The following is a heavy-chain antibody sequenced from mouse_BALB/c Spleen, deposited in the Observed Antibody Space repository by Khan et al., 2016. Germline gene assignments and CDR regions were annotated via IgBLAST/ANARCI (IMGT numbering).Heavy chain of an antibody. Sequence: EVQLQESGPELVKPGASVKISCKASGYTFTDYNMHWVKQSHGKNLEWIAYIYPYNGDTGYNQKFKTRATLTVDISSSTAYMEIRSLTSEDSAVYYCARSLGRRYYFDVWGAGTTVTVSS. D-gene: IGHD2-1*01. CDR1: GYTFTDYN. V-gene: IGHV1S29*02. CDR2: IYPYNGDT. J-gene: IGHJ1*01. CDR3: ARSLGRRYYFDV.